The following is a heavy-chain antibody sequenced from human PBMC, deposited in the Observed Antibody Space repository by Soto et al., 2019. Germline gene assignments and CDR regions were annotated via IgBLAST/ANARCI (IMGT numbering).Heavy chain of an antibody. V-gene: IGHV3-23*01. Sequence: GGSLRLSCAASGFTFSSYAMGWVRQGPGKGLEWVAVVSIGGSTHYADSVRGRFTISRDNSKNTLSLQMNSLTAEDTAVYFCAKRRGAGGHSDYWGQRALVTVSS. CDR1: GFTFSSYA. J-gene: IGHJ4*02. CDR2: VSIGGST. CDR3: AKRRGAGGHSDY. D-gene: IGHD2-15*01.